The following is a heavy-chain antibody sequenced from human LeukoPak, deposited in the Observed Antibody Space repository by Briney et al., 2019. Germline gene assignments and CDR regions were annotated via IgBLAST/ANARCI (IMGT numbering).Heavy chain of an antibody. CDR3: ARYKYSSSFIDY. D-gene: IGHD6-19*01. CDR1: GGSISSYY. Sequence: SETLSLTCTVSGGSISSYYWSWIRQPPGKGLEWIGYIYYSGSTNYNPSLKSRVTISVDTSKNQFSLKLSSVTATDTAVYYCARYKYSSSFIDYWGQGTLVTVSS. V-gene: IGHV4-59*01. J-gene: IGHJ4*02. CDR2: IYYSGST.